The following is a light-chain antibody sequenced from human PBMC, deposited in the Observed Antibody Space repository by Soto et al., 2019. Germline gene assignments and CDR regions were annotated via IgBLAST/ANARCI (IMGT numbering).Light chain of an antibody. J-gene: IGKJ2*01. V-gene: IGKV3-15*01. CDR2: GAS. CDR1: QIISSI. CDR3: QQYHNWPPYT. Sequence: EIVLTQSPATLSVSPGERATLSCRASQIISSILAWYQQKPGQAPRLLIHGASTRATGIPVRFSGSGSGTEFTLTISSLQSEDFAVYYCQQYHNWPPYTFGQGTRLEIK.